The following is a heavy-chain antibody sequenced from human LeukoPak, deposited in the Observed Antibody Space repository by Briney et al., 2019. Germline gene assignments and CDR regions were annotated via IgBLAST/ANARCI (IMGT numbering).Heavy chain of an antibody. J-gene: IGHJ4*02. CDR2: IRGSGETT. Sequence: PGGSLRLSCAASGFTFSNYGMSWVRQAPGKGLEWVSGIRGSGETTYYAESVKGRSIIQRDNSKNTLYLQMNSLRAEDTALYYCAKDLSSGTGRGFDYWGQGTLVTVSS. V-gene: IGHV3-23*01. CDR1: GFTFSNYG. D-gene: IGHD3/OR15-3a*01. CDR3: AKDLSSGTGRGFDY.